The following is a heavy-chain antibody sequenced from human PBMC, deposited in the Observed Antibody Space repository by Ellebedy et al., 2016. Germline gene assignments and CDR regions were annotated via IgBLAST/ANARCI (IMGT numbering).Heavy chain of an antibody. Sequence: SETLSLXXTVSGGSISSGDYYWSWIRQPPGKGLEWIGYIYYSGSTYYNPSLKSRVTISVDTSKNQFSLKLSSVTAADTAVYYCAGRPVVVAAGMDVWGQGTTVTVSS. V-gene: IGHV4-30-4*01. J-gene: IGHJ6*02. CDR1: GGSISSGDYY. D-gene: IGHD2-15*01. CDR2: IYYSGST. CDR3: AGRPVVVAAGMDV.